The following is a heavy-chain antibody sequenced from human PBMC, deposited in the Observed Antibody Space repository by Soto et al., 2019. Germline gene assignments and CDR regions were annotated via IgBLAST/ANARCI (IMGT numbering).Heavy chain of an antibody. CDR1: GYIFTNYG. J-gene: IGHJ4*02. Sequence: QVQLVQSGAEVRKPGASVNVSCKTSGYIFTNYGVAWVRQAPAQGLELVAWISGYNGYPKYTQKFQGRVTVTTDTSTRTGYMELRNLRSDVTAVYYCARGSAGALYDYWGQGTLVTVSS. V-gene: IGHV1-18*01. CDR2: ISGYNGYP. CDR3: ARGSAGALYDY. D-gene: IGHD6-13*01.